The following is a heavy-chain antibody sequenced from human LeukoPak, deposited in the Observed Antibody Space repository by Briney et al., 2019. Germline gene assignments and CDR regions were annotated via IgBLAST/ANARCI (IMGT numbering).Heavy chain of an antibody. Sequence: GGSLRLSCAASGFTFSSYSMNWVRQAPGKGLEWVSSISSSSSYIHYADSVKGRFTISRDNAKNSLYLQMNSLRAEDTAVYYCARDGGSSKFDYWGQGTLVTVSS. D-gene: IGHD6-13*01. V-gene: IGHV3-21*01. J-gene: IGHJ4*02. CDR1: GFTFSSYS. CDR3: ARDGGSSKFDY. CDR2: ISSSSSYI.